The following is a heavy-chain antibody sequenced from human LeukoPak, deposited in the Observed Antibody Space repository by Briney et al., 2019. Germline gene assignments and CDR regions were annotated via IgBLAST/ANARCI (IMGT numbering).Heavy chain of an antibody. CDR2: IYSGGST. V-gene: IGHV3-66*01. Sequence: GGSLRLSRAASRFTVSSNYMSWVRQAPGKGLEWVSVIYSGGSTYYADSVKGRFTISRDNSNNTLYLQMNSLRAEDTAVYYCAKEYQLLLILWYFDLWGRGTLVTVSS. CDR3: AKEYQLLLILWYFDL. CDR1: RFTVSSNY. J-gene: IGHJ2*01. D-gene: IGHD2-2*01.